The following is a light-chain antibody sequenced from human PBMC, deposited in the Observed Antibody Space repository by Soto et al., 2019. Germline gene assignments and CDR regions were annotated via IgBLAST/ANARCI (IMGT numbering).Light chain of an antibody. J-gene: IGKJ1*01. CDR3: QQYGSTPRT. Sequence: ESVLTQSPGALSLSPGDRATLSCRGSQSVSSSYLAWYQQKPGQAPRLLIYDASRRATGIPDRFSGSGSGTDFTLTISRLEPEDFAVYYCQQYGSTPRTFGQGTKV. CDR1: QSVSSSY. V-gene: IGKV3-20*01. CDR2: DAS.